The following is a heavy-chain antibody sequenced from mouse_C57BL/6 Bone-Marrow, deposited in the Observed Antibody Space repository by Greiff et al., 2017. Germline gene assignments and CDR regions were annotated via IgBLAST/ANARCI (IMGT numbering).Heavy chain of an antibody. V-gene: IGHV14-4*01. CDR1: GFNIKDDY. CDR2: IDPENGDT. J-gene: IGHJ2*01. D-gene: IGHD2-4*01. CDR3: TTWGDYGFDY. Sequence: VQLQQSGAELVRPGASVKLSCTASGFNIKDDYMHWVKQRPEQGLEWIGWIDPENGDTEYASKFQGKATITADTSSNPAYLQLSSLTSEDTAVYYCTTWGDYGFDYWGQGTTLTVSS.